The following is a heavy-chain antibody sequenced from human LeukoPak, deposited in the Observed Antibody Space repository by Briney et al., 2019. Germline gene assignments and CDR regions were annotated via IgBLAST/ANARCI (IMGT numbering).Heavy chain of an antibody. CDR3: ARTTEAHSWRTRYYDYYMDV. CDR1: GGSISSSSYY. CDR2: IYYSGST. Sequence: SETLSLTCTVSGGSISSSSYYWGWIRQPPGKGLEWIGSIYYSGSTNYNPSLKSRVTISVDTSKNQFSLKLSSVTAADTAVYYCARTTEAHSWRTRYYDYYMDVWGKGTTVTVSS. V-gene: IGHV4-39*07. D-gene: IGHD6-13*01. J-gene: IGHJ6*03.